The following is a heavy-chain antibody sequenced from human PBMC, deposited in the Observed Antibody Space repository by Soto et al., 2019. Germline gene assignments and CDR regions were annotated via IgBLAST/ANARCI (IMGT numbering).Heavy chain of an antibody. J-gene: IGHJ4*02. CDR2: ISWNSGSI. CDR1: GFTFDDYA. Sequence: PGGSLRLSCAASGFTFDDYAMHWVRQAPGKGLEWVSGISWNSGSIGYADSVKGRFTISRDNAKSSLYLQMNSLRAEDTALYYCAKVAHSSRGYFDYWGQGTLVTVSS. D-gene: IGHD6-13*01. CDR3: AKVAHSSRGYFDY. V-gene: IGHV3-9*01.